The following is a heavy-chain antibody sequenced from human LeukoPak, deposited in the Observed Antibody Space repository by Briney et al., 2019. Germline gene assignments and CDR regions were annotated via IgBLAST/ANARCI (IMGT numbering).Heavy chain of an antibody. J-gene: IGHJ6*02. CDR1: GYSFTSYW. D-gene: IGHD2-15*01. CDR3: ARPGKDGCSGGSCYPYGMDV. V-gene: IGHV5-51*01. Sequence: GESLKISCKGSGYSFTSYWIGWVRQMPGKGLEWMGIIYPGDSDTRYSPSFQGQVTISADKSISTAYLQWSSLKASDTAMYYCARPGKDGCSGGSCYPYGMDVWGQGTTVTVSS. CDR2: IYPGDSDT.